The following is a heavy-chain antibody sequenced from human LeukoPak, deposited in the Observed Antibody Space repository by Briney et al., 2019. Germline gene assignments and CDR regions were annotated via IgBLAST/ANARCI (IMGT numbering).Heavy chain of an antibody. Sequence: PGGSLRLSCAASGFTFSSYWMHWVRQAPGKGLVWVSRINSDGSSTSYADSVKGRFTISRDNAKNTLYLQMNSLRAEDTAVYYCAKGRGEVVRDPEFDYWGQGTLVTVSS. CDR1: GFTFSSYW. D-gene: IGHD3-10*01. J-gene: IGHJ4*02. CDR3: AKGRGEVVRDPEFDY. V-gene: IGHV3-74*01. CDR2: INSDGSST.